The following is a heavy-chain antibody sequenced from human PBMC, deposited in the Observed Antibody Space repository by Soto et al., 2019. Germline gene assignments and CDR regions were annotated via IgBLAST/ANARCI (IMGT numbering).Heavy chain of an antibody. D-gene: IGHD2-15*01. CDR3: ARAHRYCSGGSCYPAPIDY. Sequence: GGSLRLSCAASGFTFSSYWMSWVRQAPGKGLEWVANINQDGSEKYYVDSVKGRFTISRDNAKNSLYLQMNSLRAEDTAVYYCARAHRYCSGGSCYPAPIDYWGQGTLVTVSS. CDR2: INQDGSEK. V-gene: IGHV3-7*03. CDR1: GFTFSSYW. J-gene: IGHJ4*02.